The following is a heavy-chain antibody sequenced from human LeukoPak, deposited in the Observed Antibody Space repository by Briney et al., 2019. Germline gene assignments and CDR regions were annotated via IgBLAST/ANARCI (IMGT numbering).Heavy chain of an antibody. V-gene: IGHV3-48*03. CDR3: AAAYYYDSSGYYYDY. D-gene: IGHD3-22*01. CDR1: GFTFSSYE. Sequence: GGSLRLSCAASGFTFSSYEMNWVRQAPGKGLEWVSYISSSGSTIYYADSVEGRFTISRDNAKNSLYLQMNSLRAEDTAVYYCAAAYYYDSSGYYYDYWGQGTLVTVSS. CDR2: ISSSGSTI. J-gene: IGHJ4*02.